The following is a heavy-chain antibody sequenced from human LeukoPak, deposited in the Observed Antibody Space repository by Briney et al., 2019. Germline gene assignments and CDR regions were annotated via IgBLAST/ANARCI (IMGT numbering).Heavy chain of an antibody. Sequence: SETLSLTCTVSGASISSYYWSWIRQPPGKGLEWIGHIYYSGSTHYNPALKSRVTISVDTSKNQFSLDLSSVTAADTAVYYCASGPYPAAGTDHQFDYWGQGTLVTVSS. V-gene: IGHV4-59*01. D-gene: IGHD6-13*01. J-gene: IGHJ4*02. CDR1: GASISSYY. CDR3: ASGPYPAAGTDHQFDY. CDR2: IYYSGST.